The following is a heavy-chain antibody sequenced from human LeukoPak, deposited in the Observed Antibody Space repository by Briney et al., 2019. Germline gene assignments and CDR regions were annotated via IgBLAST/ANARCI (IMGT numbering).Heavy chain of an antibody. CDR1: GLTFGDYA. CDR3: TRVTYYYDNSGYFHFDS. J-gene: IGHJ4*02. D-gene: IGHD3-22*01. Sequence: PGGSLRLSCTASGLTFGDYAMSCVRQAPGKGLEWVSFIRRKAHGGTTEYAASVKGRFSSSRDDSKSIAYLQMNSLKTEDTAVYFCTRVTYYYDNSGYFHFDSWGQGSLVTVSS. V-gene: IGHV3-49*04. CDR2: IRRKAHGGTT.